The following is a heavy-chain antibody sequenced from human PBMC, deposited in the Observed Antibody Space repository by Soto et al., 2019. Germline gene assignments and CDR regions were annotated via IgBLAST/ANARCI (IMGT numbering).Heavy chain of an antibody. D-gene: IGHD4-17*01. V-gene: IGHV4-4*02. Sequence: SETLSLTCAVSGGSISSSNWWSWVRQPPGKGLEWIGEIYHSGSTNYNPSLKSRVTISVDKSKNQFSLKLSSVTAADTAVYYCARVFGYGDYVIFDYWGQGTLVTVSS. J-gene: IGHJ4*02. CDR2: IYHSGST. CDR1: GGSISSSNW. CDR3: ARVFGYGDYVIFDY.